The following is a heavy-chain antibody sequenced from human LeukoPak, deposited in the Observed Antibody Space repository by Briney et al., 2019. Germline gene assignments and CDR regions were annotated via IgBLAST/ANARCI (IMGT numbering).Heavy chain of an antibody. CDR1: GFTFSNYP. V-gene: IGHV3-30*02. CDR2: IRYDGSTK. D-gene: IGHD6-13*01. J-gene: IGHJ4*01. Sequence: GGSLRLSCAASGFTFSNYPMEWVRQAPGEGLEWVAFIRYDGSTKYYADSVKGRFTISRDNSKNTLYLEMTSLRVEDTAMYYCARGNSGWSMDYWGQGTLVTVSS. CDR3: ARGNSGWSMDY.